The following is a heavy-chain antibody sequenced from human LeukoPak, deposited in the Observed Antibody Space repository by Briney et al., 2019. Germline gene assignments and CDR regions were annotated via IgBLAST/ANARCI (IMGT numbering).Heavy chain of an antibody. Sequence: GGSLRLSCVASGFTFSSYSMNWVRQAPGKGLEWVSSISSSSSYIYYADSVKGRFTISRDNAKNSLYLQMNSLRAEDTAVYYCARDLGTYYYYMDVWGKGTTVTVSS. CDR2: ISSSSSYI. J-gene: IGHJ6*03. D-gene: IGHD1-1*01. V-gene: IGHV3-21*01. CDR1: GFTFSSYS. CDR3: ARDLGTYYYYMDV.